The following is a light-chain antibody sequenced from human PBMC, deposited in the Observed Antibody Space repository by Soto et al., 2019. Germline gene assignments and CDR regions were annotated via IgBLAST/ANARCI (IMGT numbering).Light chain of an antibody. CDR3: QQYKTYPWT. CDR1: QSIDRW. Sequence: DIHMTQSPSTLPASAGYRFTIICGASQSIDRWLAWYQQRPGQAPKLLMYNASSLETGVPSRFSGSGSGTEFTLSISSLQPDDFASYYCQQYKTYPWTFGQGTKVDIK. J-gene: IGKJ1*01. CDR2: NAS. V-gene: IGKV1-5*02.